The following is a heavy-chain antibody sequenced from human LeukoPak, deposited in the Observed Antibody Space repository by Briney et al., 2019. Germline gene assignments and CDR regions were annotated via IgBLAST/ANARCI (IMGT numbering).Heavy chain of an antibody. V-gene: IGHV1-69*04. CDR1: GGPFTTYG. CDR2: IIPVVGLT. D-gene: IGHD3/OR15-3a*01. Sequence: GASVKVSCKTSGGPFTTYGFSWVRQAPGQGLEWLARIIPVVGLTNYTQKLHGRVTITADKSTSTAYMELSSLTSEDTAVYYCARSIGTGYFRNNFGLDIWGQGSTVIVSS. CDR3: ARSIGTGYFRNNFGLDI. J-gene: IGHJ6*02.